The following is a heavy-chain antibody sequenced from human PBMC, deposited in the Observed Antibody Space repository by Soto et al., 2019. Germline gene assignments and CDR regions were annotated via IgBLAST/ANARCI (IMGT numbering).Heavy chain of an antibody. Sequence: QVQLVQSGAEVKKPGSSVKVSCKASGGTFSSYAISWVRQAPGQGLEWMGGIIPIFGTANYAQKFQGRVKITADKSTSTAYMELSSLRSEDTAVYYCARGTGPRYYYYYGMDVWGQGTTVTVSS. J-gene: IGHJ6*02. V-gene: IGHV1-69*06. CDR1: GGTFSSYA. CDR2: IIPIFGTA. CDR3: ARGTGPRYYYYYGMDV.